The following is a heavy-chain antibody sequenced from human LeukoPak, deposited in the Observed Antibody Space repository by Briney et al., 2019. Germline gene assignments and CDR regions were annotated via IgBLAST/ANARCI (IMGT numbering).Heavy chain of an antibody. Sequence: PGGSLRLSCAASGFTFSTYNMNWVRQAPGKGLEWVSSISGSSSYIYYADSVKGRFTLSRDNAKNSLYLQMNSLRAEDTAVYYCASPDPMVRGAASTYYYYYYMDVWGKGTTVTVSS. CDR2: ISGSSSYI. CDR3: ASPDPMVRGAASTYYYYYYMDV. CDR1: GFTFSTYN. V-gene: IGHV3-21*01. D-gene: IGHD3-10*01. J-gene: IGHJ6*03.